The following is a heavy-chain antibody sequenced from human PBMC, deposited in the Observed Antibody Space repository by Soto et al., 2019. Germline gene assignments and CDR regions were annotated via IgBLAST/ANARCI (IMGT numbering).Heavy chain of an antibody. V-gene: IGHV1-2*02. CDR1: GFTFSAYY. CDR2: INPNSGGT. CDR3: ARSLLDEYSSSWRSAYYDMDV. J-gene: IGHJ6*02. Sequence: QVQLVQSGAEVKKPGASVKVSCKASGFTFSAYYIYWVRQAPGQGLEWIGWINPNSGGTNNAQKFQGRVTMTSDTSTSTVYMELSALIPDDTAVYYCARSLLDEYSSSWRSAYYDMDVWGQGTTVTVSS. D-gene: IGHD6-13*01.